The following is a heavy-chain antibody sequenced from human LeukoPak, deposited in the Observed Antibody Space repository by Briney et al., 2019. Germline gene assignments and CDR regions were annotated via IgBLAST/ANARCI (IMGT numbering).Heavy chain of an antibody. J-gene: IGHJ6*03. CDR1: GGTFSSYA. D-gene: IGHD4-17*01. Sequence: SVKVSCKASGGTFSSYAISWVRQAPGQGLEWMGRIIPIFGTANYAQKFQGRVTITTDESTSTAYMELSSLRSEDTAVYYCARDETMTTVTTWPYYYYMDVWGKGTTVTVSS. CDR2: IIPIFGTA. V-gene: IGHV1-69*05. CDR3: ARDETMTTVTTWPYYYYMDV.